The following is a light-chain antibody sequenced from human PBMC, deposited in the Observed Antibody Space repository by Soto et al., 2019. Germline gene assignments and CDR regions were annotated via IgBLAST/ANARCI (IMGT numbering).Light chain of an antibody. CDR3: GTWDTSLPACV. CDR1: ASNIGNNS. V-gene: IGLV1-51*01. J-gene: IGLJ1*01. Sequence: QSVLTQPPSVSAAPGQRVTISCSGSASNIGNNSVSWYQQLPGAAPKLLIYDDNNRPSGIPDRFSGSKSGTSATLGITGLPTGDEADYYCGTWDTSLPACVFGPGTKLTVL. CDR2: DDN.